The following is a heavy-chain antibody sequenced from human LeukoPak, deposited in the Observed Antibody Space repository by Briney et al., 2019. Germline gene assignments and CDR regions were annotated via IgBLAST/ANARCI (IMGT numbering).Heavy chain of an antibody. CDR3: ARDRAAAGTRWYFDL. CDR2: INPNSGGT. Sequence: ASVKVSCKASGYTFTGYYMHWVRQAPGQGLEWMGWINPNSGGTNYAQKFQGRVTMTRDTSISTAYMELSRLRSDDTAVYYCARDRAAAGTRWYFDLWGRGTPVTVSS. J-gene: IGHJ2*01. CDR1: GYTFTGYY. V-gene: IGHV1-2*02. D-gene: IGHD6-13*01.